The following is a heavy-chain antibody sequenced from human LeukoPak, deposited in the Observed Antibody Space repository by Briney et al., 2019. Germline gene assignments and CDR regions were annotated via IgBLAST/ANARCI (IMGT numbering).Heavy chain of an antibody. CDR1: GYTFTGYY. D-gene: IGHD2-2*01. Sequence: ASVKVSCKTSGYTFTGYYIHWVRQAPGQGLEWMGWINPNSGGTNYAQKFQGRVTMTRDTSISTAYMELSSLRSEDTAVYYCTRHTSPTFDYWGQGTLVTVSS. V-gene: IGHV1-2*02. J-gene: IGHJ4*02. CDR3: TRHTSPTFDY. CDR2: INPNSGGT.